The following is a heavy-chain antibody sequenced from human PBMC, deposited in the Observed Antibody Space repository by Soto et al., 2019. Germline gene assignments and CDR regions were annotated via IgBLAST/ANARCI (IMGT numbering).Heavy chain of an antibody. Sequence: QVQLQQSGPGLLKPSETLSLTCTVSGGSISSPSYNWGWVGQPPGKGPEWIGSFFYGGRTHYSPSLGSRLSISVDTARSQVSLIWTTVTAADTAVYYCATVASTHFDSWGQGALVVVSS. CDR3: ATVASTHFDS. CDR2: FFYGGRT. J-gene: IGHJ4*02. V-gene: IGHV4-39*01. CDR1: GGSISSPSYN. D-gene: IGHD1-1*01.